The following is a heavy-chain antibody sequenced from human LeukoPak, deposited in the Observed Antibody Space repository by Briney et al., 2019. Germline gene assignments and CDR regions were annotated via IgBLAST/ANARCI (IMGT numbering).Heavy chain of an antibody. V-gene: IGHV1-69*06. CDR1: GDTFSSYA. CDR3: ARSGGGTTVVDYYYYYGMDV. Sequence: ASVKVSCKASGDTFSSYAISWVRQAPGQGLEWMGGIIPIFGTANYAQKFQGRVTITADKSTSTAYMELSSLRSEDTAVYYCARSGGGTTVVDYYYYYGMDVWGQGTTVTVSS. D-gene: IGHD4-23*01. J-gene: IGHJ6*02. CDR2: IIPIFGTA.